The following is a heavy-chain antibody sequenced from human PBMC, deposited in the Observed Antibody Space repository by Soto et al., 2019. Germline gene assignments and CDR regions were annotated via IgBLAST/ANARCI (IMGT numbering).Heavy chain of an antibody. Sequence: PSETLSLTCTVSGGSISSGGYYWSWIRQHPGKGLEWIGYIYYSGSTYYNTSLKSRVTISVDTSKNQFSLKLSSVTAADTAVYYCASWALLRYFDWIRQPPRYMDVWGKGTTVTVSS. D-gene: IGHD3-9*01. CDR3: ASWALLRYFDWIRQPPRYMDV. V-gene: IGHV4-31*03. J-gene: IGHJ6*03. CDR2: IYYSGST. CDR1: GGSISSGGYY.